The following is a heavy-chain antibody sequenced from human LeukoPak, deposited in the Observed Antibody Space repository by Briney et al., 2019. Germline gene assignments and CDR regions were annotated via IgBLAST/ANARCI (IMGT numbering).Heavy chain of an antibody. CDR2: ISGSGGST. CDR3: AKAYYYDSSGYSDDAFDI. D-gene: IGHD3-22*01. CDR1: GFTFSSYA. V-gene: IGHV3-23*01. Sequence: QSGGSLRLSCAASGFTFSSYAMSWVRQAPGKGLEWVSAISGSGGSTYYADSVKGRFTISRDNSKNTLYLQMNSLRAEDTAVYYCAKAYYYDSSGYSDDAFDIWGQGTMVTVSS. J-gene: IGHJ3*02.